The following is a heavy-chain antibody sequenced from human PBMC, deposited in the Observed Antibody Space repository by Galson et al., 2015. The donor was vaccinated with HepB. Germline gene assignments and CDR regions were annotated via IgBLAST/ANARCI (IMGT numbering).Heavy chain of an antibody. J-gene: IGHJ6*02. CDR3: ARTARITMVRGVIITFPSGGMDV. V-gene: IGHV5-51*01. CDR1: GSSFTSYW. D-gene: IGHD3-10*01. Sequence: QSGAEVKKPGESLKISCKGSGSSFTSYWIGWVRQMPGKGLEWMGIIYPGDSDTRYSPSFQGQVTISADKSISTAYLQWSSLKASDTAMYYCARTARITMVRGVIITFPSGGMDVWGQGTTVTVSS. CDR2: IYPGDSDT.